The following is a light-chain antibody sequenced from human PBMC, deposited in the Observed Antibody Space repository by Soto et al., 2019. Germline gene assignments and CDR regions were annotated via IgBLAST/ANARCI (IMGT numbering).Light chain of an antibody. CDR2: GAS. CDR1: QSISSSF. CDR3: QQYGSSPRT. V-gene: IGKV3-20*01. J-gene: IGKJ1*01. Sequence: DIVLTQSPGTLSLSPGERATLSCRASQSISSSFLGWYPQKPGQAPRLLIYGASTRATGIPDRFSGSGSGTDFTLTISRLEAEDFAVYYCQQYGSSPRTFGQGTKVEVK.